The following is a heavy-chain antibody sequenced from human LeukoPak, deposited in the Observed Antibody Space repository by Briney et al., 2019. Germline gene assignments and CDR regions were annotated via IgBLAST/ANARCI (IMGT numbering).Heavy chain of an antibody. V-gene: IGHV3-23*01. D-gene: IGHD3-3*01. J-gene: IGHJ4*02. Sequence: ISGSGYYSYYADSVKGRFTVSRDNSKNTLYLQMNSLRAEDTAVYYCAKDLRRFLEWLLYDYWGQGTLVTVSS. CDR2: ISGSGYYS. CDR3: AKDLRRFLEWLLYDY.